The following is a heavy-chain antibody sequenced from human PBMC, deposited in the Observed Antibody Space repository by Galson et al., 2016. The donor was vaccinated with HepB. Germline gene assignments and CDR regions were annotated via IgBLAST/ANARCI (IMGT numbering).Heavy chain of an antibody. D-gene: IGHD3-10*01. J-gene: IGHJ3*02. Sequence: SVKVSCKASGYTFTSYYIHWVRQAPGQGLEWMGIINPRGGSTSYAQDFQGRVTMTRDTSTSTVYMELSSLRSEDTAVYYCARDARPFWGSYCNGASWAFDIWGQGTMVTVSS. V-gene: IGHV1-46*01. CDR2: INPRGGST. CDR1: GYTFTSYY. CDR3: ARDARPFWGSYCNGASWAFDI.